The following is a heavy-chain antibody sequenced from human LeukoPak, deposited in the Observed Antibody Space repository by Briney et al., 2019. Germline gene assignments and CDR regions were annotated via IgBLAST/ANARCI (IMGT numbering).Heavy chain of an antibody. CDR1: GFTFTSSA. D-gene: IGHD4-17*01. CDR3: AAAGATYDYGDHISFFDSALDI. CDR2: IVVGSGNT. Sequence: SVKVSCKASGFTFTSSAMQWVRQARGQRLEWIGWIVVGSGNTNYAQKFQERVTITRDMSTSTAYMELSSLRSEDTAVYYCAAAGATYDYGDHISFFDSALDIWGQGTMVTVSS. V-gene: IGHV1-58*02. J-gene: IGHJ3*02.